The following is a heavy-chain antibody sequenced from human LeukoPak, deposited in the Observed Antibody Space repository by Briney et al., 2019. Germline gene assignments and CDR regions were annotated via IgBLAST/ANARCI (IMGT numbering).Heavy chain of an antibody. CDR2: INHSGST. CDR1: GGSFSGYY. V-gene: IGHV4-34*01. J-gene: IGHJ4*02. CDR3: ARGPPVYGPLYY. Sequence: SETLSLTCAVYGGSFSGYYWSWIRQPPGKGLEGIGEINHSGSTNYNPSLKSRVTISVDTSKNQISLKVRSVTAADTAVYYCARGPPVYGPLYYWGQGTLVTVSS. D-gene: IGHD2-8*01.